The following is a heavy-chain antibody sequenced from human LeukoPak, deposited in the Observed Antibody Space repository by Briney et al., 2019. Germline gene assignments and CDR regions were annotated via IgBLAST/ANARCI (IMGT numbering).Heavy chain of an antibody. CDR3: ATSLVVVAATPLGMDV. Sequence: RASVTVSCTASGGTFSSYAISWVRQAPGQGLEWMGGIIPIFGTANYAQKFQGRVTITADESTSTAYMELSSLRSEDTAVYYCATSLVVVAATPLGMDVWGQGTTVTVSS. V-gene: IGHV1-69*13. CDR2: IIPIFGTA. CDR1: GGTFSSYA. J-gene: IGHJ6*02. D-gene: IGHD2-15*01.